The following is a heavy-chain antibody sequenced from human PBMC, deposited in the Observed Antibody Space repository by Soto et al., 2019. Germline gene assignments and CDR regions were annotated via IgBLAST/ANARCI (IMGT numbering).Heavy chain of an antibody. V-gene: IGHV1-8*01. D-gene: IGHD6-13*01. J-gene: IGHJ4*02. Sequence: QVQLVQSGAEVKKPGASVKVSCKASGYTFTSYDINLVRQATGQGLEWMGWMNPNSGNTGYAQKFQGRVTMTRNTSINTAYMELSSLRSEDTAVYYCAREHSSSWRFDYWGQGTLVTVSS. CDR3: AREHSSSWRFDY. CDR1: GYTFTSYD. CDR2: MNPNSGNT.